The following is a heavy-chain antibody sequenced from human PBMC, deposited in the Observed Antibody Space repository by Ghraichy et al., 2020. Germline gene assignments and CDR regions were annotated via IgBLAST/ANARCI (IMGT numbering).Heavy chain of an antibody. D-gene: IGHD4-23*01. CDR1: GFTFRSYG. CDR2: ISYDGSNK. V-gene: IGHV3-30*03. Sequence: GGSLRLSCAASGFTFRSYGMPWVRQAPGKGLEWVAVISYDGSNKYYADSVKGRFTISRDNSKNTLYLQMNSLRAEDTSVYYCARTRYGGNLEYFQHWGQG. CDR3: ARTRYGGNLEYFQH. J-gene: IGHJ1*01.